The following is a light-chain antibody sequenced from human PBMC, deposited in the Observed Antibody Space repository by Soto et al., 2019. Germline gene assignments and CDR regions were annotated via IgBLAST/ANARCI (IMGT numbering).Light chain of an antibody. V-gene: IGKV3D-20*02. CDR1: HSVSIRY. CDR2: GAF. J-gene: IGKJ5*01. Sequence: EIVLTQSPGTLSLSPVERATLSCMASHSVSIRYLAWYQQKPGQAPRLLIYGAFNRATGIPARFSGSGSGTDFTLTISSLEPEDFAVYYCQQRSNSITFGQGTRLEIK. CDR3: QQRSNSIT.